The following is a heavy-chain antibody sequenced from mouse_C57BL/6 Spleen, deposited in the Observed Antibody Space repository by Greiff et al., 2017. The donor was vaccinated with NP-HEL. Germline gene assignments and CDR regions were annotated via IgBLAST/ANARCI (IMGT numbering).Heavy chain of an antibody. CDR2: FYPGSGSI. V-gene: IGHV1-62-2*01. D-gene: IGHD1-1*01. CDR3: ARHERYYGSSYWYFDV. Sequence: VKLMESGAELVKPGASVKLSCKASGYTFTEYTIHWVKQRSGQGLEWIGWFYPGSGSIKYNEKFKDKATLTADKSSSTVYMELSRLTSEDSAVYFCARHERYYGSSYWYFDVWGTGTTVTVSS. CDR1: GYTFTEYT. J-gene: IGHJ1*03.